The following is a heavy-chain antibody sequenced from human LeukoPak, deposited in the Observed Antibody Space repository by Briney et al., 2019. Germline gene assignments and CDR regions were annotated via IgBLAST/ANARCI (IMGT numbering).Heavy chain of an antibody. CDR2: ISGSGGST. J-gene: IGHJ4*02. D-gene: IGHD4-23*01. Sequence: PGGSLRLSCAASGFTFSSYAMSWVRQAPGKGLEWVSAISGSGGSTYYADSVKGRFTISRDNSKNTLYLQMNSLRAEDTAVYYCAKDPDYGGNYGVNYFDYWGQGTLVTVSS. CDR1: GFTFSSYA. V-gene: IGHV3-23*01. CDR3: AKDPDYGGNYGVNYFDY.